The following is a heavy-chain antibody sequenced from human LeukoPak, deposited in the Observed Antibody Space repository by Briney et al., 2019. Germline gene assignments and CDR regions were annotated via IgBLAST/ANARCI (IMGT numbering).Heavy chain of an antibody. CDR1: GFTFSSYS. J-gene: IGHJ4*02. CDR3: ASNYDYVWGSYRPPGF. V-gene: IGHV3-48*04. CDR2: ISSSSSTI. Sequence: PGGSLRLSCAASGFTFSSYSMNWVRQAPGKGLEWVSYISSSSSTIYYADSVKGRFTISRDNAKNSLYLQMNSLRAEDTAVYYCASNYDYVWGSYRPPGFWGQGTLVTVSS. D-gene: IGHD3-16*02.